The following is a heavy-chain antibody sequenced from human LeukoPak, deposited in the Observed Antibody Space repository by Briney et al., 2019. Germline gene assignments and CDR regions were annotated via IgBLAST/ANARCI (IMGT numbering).Heavy chain of an antibody. Sequence: GGSLRLSCAASGFTFSSYGMHWVRQAPGKGLEWVAVIWYDGSNKYYADSVKGRFTISRDNSKNTLYLQMNSLRAEDTAVYYCARDTTEYMITFGGVISETDYWGQGTLVTVPS. CDR1: GFTFSSYG. CDR2: IWYDGSNK. J-gene: IGHJ4*02. CDR3: ARDTTEYMITFGGVISETDY. V-gene: IGHV3-33*01. D-gene: IGHD3-16*01.